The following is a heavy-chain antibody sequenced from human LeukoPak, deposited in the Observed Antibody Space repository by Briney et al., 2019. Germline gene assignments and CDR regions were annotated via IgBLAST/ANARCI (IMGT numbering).Heavy chain of an antibody. D-gene: IGHD2-21*01. CDR3: ARGGESHVNWFDP. Sequence: SDTLSLTCTVSGSSINDYYWSWIRQPPRKRHELIRYVYYNSSTNYNPSLKSRVTISVDTSNNHSSLKLNSVTAADTAVYYCARGGESHVNWFDPWGQGTLVTVSS. V-gene: IGHV4-59*12. J-gene: IGHJ5*02. CDR2: VYYNSST. CDR1: GSSINDYY.